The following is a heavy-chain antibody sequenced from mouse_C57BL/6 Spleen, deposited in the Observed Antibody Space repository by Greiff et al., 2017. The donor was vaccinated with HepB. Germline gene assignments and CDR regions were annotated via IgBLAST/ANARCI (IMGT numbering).Heavy chain of an antibody. V-gene: IGHV1-52*01. CDR2: IDPSDSET. Sequence: QVQLQQSGAELVRPGSSVKLSCKASGYTFTSYWMHWVKQRPIQGLEWIGNIDPSDSETHYNQKFKDKATLTVDKSSSTAYMQLSSLTSEDSAVYYCARRGYDYPFAYWGQGTLVTVSA. CDR1: GYTFTSYW. D-gene: IGHD2-4*01. CDR3: ARRGYDYPFAY. J-gene: IGHJ3*01.